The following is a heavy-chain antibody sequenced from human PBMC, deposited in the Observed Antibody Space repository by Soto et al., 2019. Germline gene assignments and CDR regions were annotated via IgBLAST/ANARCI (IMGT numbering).Heavy chain of an antibody. D-gene: IGHD6-13*01. CDR2: IDPSDSYT. CDR3: ASGDSSSWYDY. Sequence: GESLKISCKGSGYSFTSYWISWVRQMPGKGLEWMGRIDPSDSYTNYSPSFQGHVTISADKSISTAYLQWSSLKASNTAMYYCASGDSSSWYDYWGQGTLVTVSS. J-gene: IGHJ4*02. CDR1: GYSFTSYW. V-gene: IGHV5-10-1*01.